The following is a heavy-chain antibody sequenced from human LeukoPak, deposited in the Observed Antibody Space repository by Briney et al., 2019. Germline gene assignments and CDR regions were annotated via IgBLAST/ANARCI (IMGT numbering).Heavy chain of an antibody. J-gene: IGHJ4*02. D-gene: IGHD3-10*01. CDR3: ARVGSSGSGSYYPDY. CDR1: GGPISSYY. CDR2: INTSGST. V-gene: IGHV4-4*07. Sequence: SETLSLTCTVSGGPISSYYWSWIRQPAGKGLEWIGRINTSGSTNYNPSLKSRVTMSVDTSKNQLSLKLSSVTAADTAMYYCARVGSSGSGSYYPDYWGQGTLVTVSS.